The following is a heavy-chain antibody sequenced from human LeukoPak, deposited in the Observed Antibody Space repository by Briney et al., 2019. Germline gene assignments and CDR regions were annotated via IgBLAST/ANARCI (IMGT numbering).Heavy chain of an antibody. D-gene: IGHD3-22*01. Sequence: VPLRLSCAASGLTVSSNYMSWVRQAPGKGLEWVGEINHSGSTNYHPSLESRVTISVDTSKNQFSLKLSSVTAADTAVYYCARRGYYYDSSGYYSYYYYYYMDVWGKGTTVTISS. CDR2: INHSGST. V-gene: IGHV4-34*01. CDR3: ARRGYYYDSSGYYSYYYYYYMDV. J-gene: IGHJ6*03. CDR1: GLTVSSNY.